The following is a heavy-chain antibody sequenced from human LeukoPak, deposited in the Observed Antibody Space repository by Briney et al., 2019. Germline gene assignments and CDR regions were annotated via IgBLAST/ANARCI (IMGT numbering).Heavy chain of an antibody. Sequence: GGSLRLSCAVSGFSLREYAIHWVRQAPGRGLEWVALMPFEGSNKFYADSVKGRFSISSDISKNTLFLHLHRVRPDDTAVYFGARDRAGPYGGAFDVWGQGTLVTVS. V-gene: IGHV3-30*04. CDR3: ARDRAGPYGGAFDV. D-gene: IGHD3-16*01. CDR2: MPFEGSNK. J-gene: IGHJ3*01. CDR1: GFSLREYA.